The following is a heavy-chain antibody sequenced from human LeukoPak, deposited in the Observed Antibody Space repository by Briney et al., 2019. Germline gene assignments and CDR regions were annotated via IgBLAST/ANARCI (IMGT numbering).Heavy chain of an antibody. V-gene: IGHV4-30-2*01. CDR2: IYQSGDT. J-gene: IGHJ6*03. CDR1: GGSITSGGYY. CDR3: ARVVRGIYYYMDV. Sequence: PSQTLSLTCTVSGGSITSGGYYWSWIRQPPGKGLEWIGYIYQSGDTYSNPSLKSRATVSMDTSKNQFSLKLSSVTAADTAVYYCARVVRGIYYYMDVWGKGTTVTVSS.